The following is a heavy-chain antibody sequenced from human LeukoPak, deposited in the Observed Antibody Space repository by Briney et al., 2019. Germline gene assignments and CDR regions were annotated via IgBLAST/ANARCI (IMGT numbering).Heavy chain of an antibody. CDR3: ARDTDWFDP. Sequence: SETLSLTCTVSGGSISSYYWSWIRQPAGKGLEWIGRIYTSGSTNYNPSLKSRVTMSVDTSKNQFTLKLTPLTAADTAVYYCARDTDWFDPWSQATLVTVSA. CDR2: IYTSGST. J-gene: IGHJ5*02. V-gene: IGHV4-4*07. D-gene: IGHD4-17*01. CDR1: GGSISSYY.